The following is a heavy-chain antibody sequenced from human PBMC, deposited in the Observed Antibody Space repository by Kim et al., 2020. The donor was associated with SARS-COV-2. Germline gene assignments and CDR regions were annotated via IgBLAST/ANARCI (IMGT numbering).Heavy chain of an antibody. J-gene: IGHJ6*02. D-gene: IGHD3-16*01. Sequence: NYAQKFQEKVTITRDKSTSTAYMELSILRSDDTAVYYCTRFNDYYYGMDVWGQGTTVTVSS. V-gene: IGHV1-58*01. CDR3: TRFNDYYYGMDV.